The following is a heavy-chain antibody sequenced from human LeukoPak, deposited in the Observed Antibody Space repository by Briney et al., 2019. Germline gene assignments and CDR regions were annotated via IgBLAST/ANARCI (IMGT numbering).Heavy chain of an antibody. Sequence: PGGSLRLSCAPSGFTFSTYAMHWVRQAPGKGLEWVAAISYDGSRKYYADSVKGRFTISRDNSKTTLYLQMNSLRAEDTAVYYCARGPPVDYWGQGTLVTVSS. CDR1: GFTFSTYA. CDR2: ISYDGSRK. J-gene: IGHJ4*02. V-gene: IGHV3-30-3*01. CDR3: ARGPPVDY.